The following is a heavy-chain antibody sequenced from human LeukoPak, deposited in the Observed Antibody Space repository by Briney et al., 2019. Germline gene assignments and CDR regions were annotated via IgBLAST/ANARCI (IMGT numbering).Heavy chain of an antibody. CDR3: ARVEANCSGGSCYPYYFDY. V-gene: IGHV4-31*03. CDR2: IYYSGST. Sequence: SETLSLTCTVSGGSISSGGYYWSWIRQHPGKGLEWIGYIYYSGSTYYNPSLKSRVTISVDTSKNQFSLKLSSVTAADTAVYYCARVEANCSGGSCYPYYFDYWGQGTLVTVSS. D-gene: IGHD2-15*01. J-gene: IGHJ4*02. CDR1: GGSISSGGYY.